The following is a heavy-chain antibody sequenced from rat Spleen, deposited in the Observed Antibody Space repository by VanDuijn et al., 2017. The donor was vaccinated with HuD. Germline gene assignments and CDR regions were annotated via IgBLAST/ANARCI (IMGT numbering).Heavy chain of an antibody. CDR3: TTDGQGARFAY. V-gene: IGHV5-20*01. Sequence: EVQLVESDGGLVQPGRSLKLSCAASGFTFSDYDMAWVRQAPKKGLEWVAYISFDGGITYYRDSVKGRFTISRDNTKSTLYLQMDSLRSEDTATYYCTTDGQGARFAYWGQGTLVTVSS. D-gene: IGHD5-1*01. J-gene: IGHJ3*01. CDR1: GFTFSDYD. CDR2: ISFDGGIT.